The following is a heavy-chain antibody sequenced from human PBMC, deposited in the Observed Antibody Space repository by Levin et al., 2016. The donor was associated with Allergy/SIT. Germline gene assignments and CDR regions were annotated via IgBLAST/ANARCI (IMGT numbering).Heavy chain of an antibody. CDR2: IKQDGSEK. J-gene: IGHJ4*02. V-gene: IGHV3-7*05. CDR3: ARELRVRFAMGRRYFPLDY. D-gene: IGHD2/OR15-2a*01. Sequence: VRQMPGKGLEWVANIKQDGSEKYYVDSVKGRFTISRDNAKNSLYLQMNSLRAEDTAVYYCARELRVRFAMGRRYFPLDYWGQGTLVTVSS.